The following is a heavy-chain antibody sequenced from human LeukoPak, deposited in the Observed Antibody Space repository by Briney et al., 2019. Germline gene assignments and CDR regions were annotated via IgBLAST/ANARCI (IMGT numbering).Heavy chain of an antibody. CDR2: IIPILGIA. Sequence: SVKVSCKASGYTFTSYDINWVRQAPGQGLEWMGRIIPILGIANYAQKFQGRVTITADKSTSTAYMEPSSLRSEDTAVYYCAREKQEGSYYYDSSGYYFDYWGQGTLVTVSS. V-gene: IGHV1-69*04. J-gene: IGHJ4*02. D-gene: IGHD3-22*01. CDR1: GYTFTSYD. CDR3: AREKQEGSYYYDSSGYYFDY.